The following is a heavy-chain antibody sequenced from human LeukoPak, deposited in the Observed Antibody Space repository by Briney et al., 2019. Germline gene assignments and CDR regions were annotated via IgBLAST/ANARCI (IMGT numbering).Heavy chain of an antibody. V-gene: IGHV3-11*06. CDR3: ARGIRLTSVVEYLF. D-gene: IGHD4-23*01. CDR2: IRDSSGYT. J-gene: IGHJ4*02. CDR1: GFTFSDYY. Sequence: GGSLRLSCAASGFTFSDYYMSWIRQPPGKGLEWVSYIRDSSGYTNYAVSVKGRFTISRDNAKNSLYLQMNSLRAEDTAVYYCARGIRLTSVVEYLFWGQGTLVTVS.